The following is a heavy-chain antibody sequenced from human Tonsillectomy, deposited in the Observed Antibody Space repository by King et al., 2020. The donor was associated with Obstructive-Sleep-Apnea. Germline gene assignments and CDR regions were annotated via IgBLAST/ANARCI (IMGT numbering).Heavy chain of an antibody. CDR3: ARVQNDFDY. CDR2: ISIHNGKT. D-gene: IGHD2/OR15-2a*01. Sequence: QLVQSGPEVKKPGTSVKVSCKTSGYTFTSYGISWVRQSPGQGLEWMGWISIHNGKTNYAQKLQGRVTLTTDASTRTVYMELRSLTSDDTATYYCARVQNDFDYWGQGTLVTVSS. CDR1: GYTFTSYG. V-gene: IGHV1-18*01. J-gene: IGHJ4*02.